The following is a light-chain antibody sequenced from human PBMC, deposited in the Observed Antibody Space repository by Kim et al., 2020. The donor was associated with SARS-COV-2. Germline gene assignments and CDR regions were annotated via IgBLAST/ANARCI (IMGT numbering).Light chain of an antibody. CDR2: RAS. Sequence: DVQMTQSPSTLSASVGDRVTITCRASQSISSWLAWYQQKPGRAPKLLIFRASSLESGVPSRFSGSGSGTEFTLIISSPQPDDSATYYCQQYNSHSWTFGQGTKVDIK. J-gene: IGKJ1*01. CDR3: QQYNSHSWT. CDR1: QSISSW. V-gene: IGKV1-5*03.